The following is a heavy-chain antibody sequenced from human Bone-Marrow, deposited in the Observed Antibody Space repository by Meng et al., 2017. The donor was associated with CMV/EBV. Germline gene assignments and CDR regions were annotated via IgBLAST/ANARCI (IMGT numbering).Heavy chain of an antibody. J-gene: IGHJ4*02. CDR1: GFTFDDYG. D-gene: IGHD1-20*01. CDR3: ARTQYNWNDVALSNFEY. Sequence: GESLKISCAASGFTFDDYGMSWVRQAPGKGLEWVSGINWNGGSTGYADSVKGRFTISRDNAKNSLYLQMNSLRAEDTALYYCARTQYNWNDVALSNFEYWGQGTLVTVSS. CDR2: INWNGGST. V-gene: IGHV3-20*04.